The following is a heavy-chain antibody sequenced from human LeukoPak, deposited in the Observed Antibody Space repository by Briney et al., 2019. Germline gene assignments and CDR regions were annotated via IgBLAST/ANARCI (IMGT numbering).Heavy chain of an antibody. CDR3: VRDRGWLTFDS. CDR2: IKQDGSER. Sequence: GGSLRLSCAASGFTFSGFSMSWVRQSPTKGLEWVANIKQDGSERYYVDSVKGRFTISRDNAKNSLYLQMNSLRAEDTAVYYCVRDRGWLTFDSWGQGTLVTVSS. V-gene: IGHV3-7*01. J-gene: IGHJ4*02. D-gene: IGHD5-24*01. CDR1: GFTFSGFS.